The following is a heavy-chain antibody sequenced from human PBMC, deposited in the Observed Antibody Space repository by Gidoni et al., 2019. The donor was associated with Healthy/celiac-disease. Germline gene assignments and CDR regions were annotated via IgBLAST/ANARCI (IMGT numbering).Heavy chain of an antibody. CDR2: ISWNSGSI. D-gene: IGHD6-19*01. CDR1: GFTFDDYA. J-gene: IGHJ4*02. Sequence: EVQLVASGGGLVQHGRSLRLSCAAAGFTFDDYAMHWVRQAPGKGLEWVSGISWNSGSIGYADAVKGRFTISIDNAKNSLYLQMNSLRAEDTALYYCAKDRFGYSSGWIDYWGQGTLVTVSS. CDR3: AKDRFGYSSGWIDY. V-gene: IGHV3-9*01.